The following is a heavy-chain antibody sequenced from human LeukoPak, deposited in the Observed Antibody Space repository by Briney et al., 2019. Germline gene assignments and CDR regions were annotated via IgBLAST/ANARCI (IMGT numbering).Heavy chain of an antibody. CDR2: ISSNGGST. J-gene: IGHJ4*02. CDR1: GFTFSSYA. CDR3: ARVAAAGSSDY. Sequence: TGGSLSLFCAASGFTFSSYAMHWVRQAPGKGLEYVSAISSNGGSTYYANSVKGRFTISRDNSKNTLYLQMGSLRAEDMAVYYCARVAAAGSSDYGGQGTLGTVSA. V-gene: IGHV3-64*01. D-gene: IGHD6-13*01.